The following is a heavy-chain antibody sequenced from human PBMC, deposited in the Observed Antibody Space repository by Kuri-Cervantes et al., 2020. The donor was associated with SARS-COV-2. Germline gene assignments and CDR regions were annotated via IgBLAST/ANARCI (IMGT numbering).Heavy chain of an antibody. Sequence: GESLKISCAASGFTFSSYGMHWVRQAPGKGLEWVGFLRYDGGENHYADSVKGRFTISRDNAKNSLYLQMNSLRAEDTAVYYCARMKQDYYDSSGYPDYWGQGTLVTVSS. CDR2: LRYDGGEN. CDR1: GFTFSSYG. D-gene: IGHD3-22*01. J-gene: IGHJ4*02. CDR3: ARMKQDYYDSSGYPDY. V-gene: IGHV3-30*02.